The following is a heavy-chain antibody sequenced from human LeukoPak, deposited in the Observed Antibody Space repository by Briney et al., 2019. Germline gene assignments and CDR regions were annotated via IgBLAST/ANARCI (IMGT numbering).Heavy chain of an antibody. CDR1: GFTFSDYY. D-gene: IGHD3-22*01. V-gene: IGHV3-11*03. Sequence: GGSLRLSCAASGFTFSDYYMSWIRQAPGKGLEWVSYISSSASYADYADSVKGRFTISRDTAKNSLYLQMNSLRAEDTAVYYCVRFYYDSSGYYFRVVDYWGQGSLVTVSP. CDR3: VRFYYDSSGYYFRVVDY. CDR2: ISSSASYA. J-gene: IGHJ4*02.